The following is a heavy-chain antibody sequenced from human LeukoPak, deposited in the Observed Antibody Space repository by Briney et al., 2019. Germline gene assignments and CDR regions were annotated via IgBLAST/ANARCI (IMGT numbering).Heavy chain of an antibody. J-gene: IGHJ4*02. CDR3: TTGIRGD. Sequence: GGSLRLSCAASGFIVTNAWMNWVRQAPGKGLEWVGRIQSKTDGGKTDYAAPVKGRFTISRDDSKNTLYLQMNSLKTENTAIYYCTTGIRGDWGQGTLVTVSS. D-gene: IGHD3-3*02. V-gene: IGHV3-15*07. CDR2: IQSKTDGGKT. CDR1: GFIVTNAW.